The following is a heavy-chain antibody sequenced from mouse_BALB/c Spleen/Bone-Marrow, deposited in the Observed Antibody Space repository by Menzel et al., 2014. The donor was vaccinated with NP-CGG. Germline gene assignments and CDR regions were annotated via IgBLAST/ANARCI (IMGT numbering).Heavy chain of an antibody. V-gene: IGHV1S81*02. CDR1: GYTFTSYW. Sequence: VKLMESGAELVKPGASVKLSCRASGYTFTSYWMHWVKQRPGQGLEWIGEINPSSGRTNYNEKFKSMATLTVDKSSSTAYMQLSRLTSEDSAVFYCARIIXXXXXIIDFWGQGTSVTVSS. J-gene: IGHJ4*01. CDR2: INPSSGRT. CDR3: ARIIXXXXXIIDF.